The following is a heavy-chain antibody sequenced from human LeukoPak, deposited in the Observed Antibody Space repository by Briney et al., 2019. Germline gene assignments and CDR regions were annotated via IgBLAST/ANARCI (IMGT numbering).Heavy chain of an antibody. D-gene: IGHD2/OR15-2a*01. J-gene: IGHJ4*02. CDR2: IKTDGSNT. CDR3: VRDVSKQNFDF. Sequence: GGSLRLSCAASGFTFSSYGMHWVRQAPGKGLVWVSRIKTDGSNTKYADSVKGRFSISRDNAKKTLYLQMNSLRIEDTAVYYCVRDVSKQNFDFWGQGVLVTVSS. CDR1: GFTFSSYG. V-gene: IGHV3-74*03.